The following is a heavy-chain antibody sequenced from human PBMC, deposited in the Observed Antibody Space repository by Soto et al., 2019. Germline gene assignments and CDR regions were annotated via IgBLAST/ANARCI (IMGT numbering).Heavy chain of an antibody. J-gene: IGHJ5*02. Sequence: PGGSLRLSCAASGFTFSSYAMSWVRQAPGKGLEWVSAISGSGGSTYYADSVKGRFTISRDNSKNTLYLQMNSLRAEDTAVYYCAVSLLPTHKPNWFDLWGQGTLVTVFS. V-gene: IGHV3-23*01. CDR3: AVSLLPTHKPNWFDL. D-gene: IGHD2-21*01. CDR2: ISGSGGST. CDR1: GFTFSSYA.